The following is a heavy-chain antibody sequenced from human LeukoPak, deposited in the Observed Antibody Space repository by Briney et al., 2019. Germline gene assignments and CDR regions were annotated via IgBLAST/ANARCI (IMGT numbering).Heavy chain of an antibody. D-gene: IGHD1-26*01. CDR2: IGAYDGNT. Sequence: GASVKVSCKASGLTFSNYGITWVRQAPGQGLEWVGWIGAYDGNTNYAQKFQGRVTMTTYTSTSTAHMELRSLRYDDTAVYYCARDGRFAAYEPDYWGQGTLVTVSS. CDR3: ARDGRFAAYEPDY. V-gene: IGHV1-18*01. CDR1: GLTFSNYG. J-gene: IGHJ4*02.